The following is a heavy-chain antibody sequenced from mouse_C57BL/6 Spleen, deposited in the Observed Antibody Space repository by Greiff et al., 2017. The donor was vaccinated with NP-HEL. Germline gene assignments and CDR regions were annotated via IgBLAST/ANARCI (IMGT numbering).Heavy chain of an antibody. D-gene: IGHD1-1*01. Sequence: EVQLQQSGPGLVKPSQSLSLTCSVTGYSITSGYYWNWIRQFPGNKLEWMGYISYDGSNNYNPSLKNRISITRDTSKNQFFLKLNSVTTEDTATYYCATYYYGLYYFDYWGQGTTLTVSS. CDR3: ATYYYGLYYFDY. CDR2: ISYDGSN. J-gene: IGHJ2*01. V-gene: IGHV3-6*01. CDR1: GYSITSGYY.